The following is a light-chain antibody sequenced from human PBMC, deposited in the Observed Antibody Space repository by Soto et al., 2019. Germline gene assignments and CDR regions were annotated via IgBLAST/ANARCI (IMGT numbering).Light chain of an antibody. V-gene: IGKV1-5*01. CDR1: QSISSW. Sequence: DIQMTQSPSTLSASLGDRVTITCLASQSISSWLAWYQQKPGKAPKLLIYDASSLESGVPSRFSGSGSGTEFTLTISSLQPDDFATYYCQQYNSYSITFGQGTRLEIK. CDR2: DAS. J-gene: IGKJ5*01. CDR3: QQYNSYSIT.